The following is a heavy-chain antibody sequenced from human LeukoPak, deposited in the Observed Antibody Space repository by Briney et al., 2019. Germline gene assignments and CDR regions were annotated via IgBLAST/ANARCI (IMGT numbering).Heavy chain of an antibody. CDR3: AKDYFQYDSSGYYYY. Sequence: GGSLRLSCAASGFTFSSYAMSWVRQAPGKGLEWVSAISGSGDTTDFADSVKGRFTISRDNSKNTLYLQMNSLRAEDTAVYYCAKDYFQYDSSGYYYYWGQGTLVTVSS. CDR1: GFTFSSYA. D-gene: IGHD3-22*01. J-gene: IGHJ4*02. V-gene: IGHV3-23*01. CDR2: ISGSGDTT.